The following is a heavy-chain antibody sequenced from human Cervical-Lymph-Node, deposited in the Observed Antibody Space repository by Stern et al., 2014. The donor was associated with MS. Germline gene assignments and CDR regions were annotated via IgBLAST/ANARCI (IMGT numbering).Heavy chain of an antibody. CDR2: IYNTGIT. CDR1: GGSISRGDYY. D-gene: IGHD2-2*01. Sequence: QVQLQESGPGLVKPSQTLSLTCTVSGGSISRGDYYWSWIRPPPGKGLEWIGYIYNTGITYYNPSLKGRFTMSIATHKNKFPRSRGSVTAADTAVYYCARDVYQPSLYSYDMDVWGQGTTVTVSS. J-gene: IGHJ6*02. V-gene: IGHV4-30-4*01. CDR3: ARDVYQPSLYSYDMDV.